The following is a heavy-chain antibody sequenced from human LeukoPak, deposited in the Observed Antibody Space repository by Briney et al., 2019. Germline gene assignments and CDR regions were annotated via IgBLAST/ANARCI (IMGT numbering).Heavy chain of an antibody. D-gene: IGHD4-17*01. Sequence: ASVKVSCKVSGYTLTELSMHWVRQAPGKGLEWMGGFDPEDGETIYAQKFQGRVTMTEDTSTDTAYMELSSLRSEDTAVYYCARVDYGDYGLEDWGQGTLVTVSS. CDR1: GYTLTELS. CDR3: ARVDYGDYGLED. CDR2: FDPEDGET. J-gene: IGHJ4*02. V-gene: IGHV1-24*01.